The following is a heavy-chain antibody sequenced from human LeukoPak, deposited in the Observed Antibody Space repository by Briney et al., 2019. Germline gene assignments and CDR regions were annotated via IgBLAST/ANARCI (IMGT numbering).Heavy chain of an antibody. V-gene: IGHV3-21*01. Sequence: GGSLRLSCAASGFSFSSYSMNWVRQAPGRGLEWVSSISASGNYIYYADSVKGRFTISRDSAENSLYLQMNSLGAEDTAVYYCARGLYYYGTDAFDIWGQGTMVTVS. CDR3: ARGLYYYGTDAFDI. D-gene: IGHD3-16*01. CDR1: GFSFSSYS. CDR2: ISASGNYI. J-gene: IGHJ3*02.